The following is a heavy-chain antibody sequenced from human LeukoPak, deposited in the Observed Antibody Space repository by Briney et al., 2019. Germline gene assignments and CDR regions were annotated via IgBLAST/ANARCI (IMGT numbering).Heavy chain of an antibody. CDR3: ARGLASGYPPIPFDY. D-gene: IGHD3-3*01. V-gene: IGHV4-61*02. Sequence: SETLSLTCTVSGGSISSGSYYWSWIRQPAGKGLEWIGRIYTSGSTNYNPSLKSRVTISVDTSKNQFSLKLSSVTAADTAIYYCARGLASGYPPIPFDYWGQGTLVTVSS. J-gene: IGHJ4*02. CDR1: GGSISSGSYY. CDR2: IYTSGST.